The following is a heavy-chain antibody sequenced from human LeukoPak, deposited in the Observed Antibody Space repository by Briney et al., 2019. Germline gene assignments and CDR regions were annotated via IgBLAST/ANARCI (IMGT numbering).Heavy chain of an antibody. D-gene: IGHD5-18*01. Sequence: PGGSLRPSCAAAGFTVSSNYMSWVRQAPGKGLEWVSVIYSGGSTYYADSVKGRFTISRDNSKNTLYLQMNSLRAEDTAVYYCARGYSYGYYYWGQGTLVTVSS. V-gene: IGHV3-53*01. J-gene: IGHJ4*02. CDR2: IYSGGST. CDR3: ARGYSYGYYY. CDR1: GFTVSSNY.